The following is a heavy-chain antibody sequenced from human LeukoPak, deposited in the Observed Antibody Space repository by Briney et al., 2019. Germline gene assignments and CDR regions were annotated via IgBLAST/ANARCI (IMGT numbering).Heavy chain of an antibody. CDR1: GFTFSSNV. Sequence: PGGSLRLSCAASGFTFSSNVMHWVRQAPGKGLVWVSRISSDGSSTNYADSVKGRFTISRDNAKNTLYLQMDSLRAEDTAVYFCSRDREQQPTFDYWGLGTLVTVSS. V-gene: IGHV3-74*01. J-gene: IGHJ4*02. CDR2: ISSDGSST. CDR3: SRDREQQPTFDY. D-gene: IGHD6-13*01.